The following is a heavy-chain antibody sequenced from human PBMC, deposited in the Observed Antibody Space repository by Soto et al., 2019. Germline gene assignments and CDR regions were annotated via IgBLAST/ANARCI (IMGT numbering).Heavy chain of an antibody. D-gene: IGHD5-12*01. V-gene: IGHV3-30*18. CDR2: ISYDGSNK. J-gene: IGHJ5*02. Sequence: QVQLVESGGGVVQPGRSLRLSCAASGFTFSNYGMHWVRQAPGKGLEWVAVISYDGSNKHYADSVKCRFTISRDNSKNTLYLQMNSLRAEDTAVYYCAKTGESGYDWGWFDPWGQGTLVTVSS. CDR1: GFTFSNYG. CDR3: AKTGESGYDWGWFDP.